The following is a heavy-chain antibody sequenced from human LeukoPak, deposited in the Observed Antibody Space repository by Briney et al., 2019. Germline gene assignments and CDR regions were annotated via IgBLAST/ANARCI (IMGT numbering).Heavy chain of an antibody. CDR3: ARAPGGDSYYFDY. CDR1: GFTFSSYG. Sequence: PGGSLRLSCAASGFTFSSYGMHWVRQAPGKGLEWVAFIRYDGSNKYYADSVKGRFTISRDNAKNSLYLQMNSLRAEDTAVYYCARAPGGDSYYFDYWGQGTLVTVSS. D-gene: IGHD2-21*02. CDR2: IRYDGSNK. V-gene: IGHV3-30*02. J-gene: IGHJ4*02.